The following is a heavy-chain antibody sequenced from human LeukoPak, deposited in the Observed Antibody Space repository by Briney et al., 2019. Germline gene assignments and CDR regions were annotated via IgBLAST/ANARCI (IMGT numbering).Heavy chain of an antibody. CDR1: GYTLTELS. Sequence: ASVKVSCKVSGYTLTELSMHWVRQAPGKGLEWMGGFDPEDGETIYAQKFQGRVTMTEDTSTDTAYMELSSLRSEDTAVYYCARAPRIAAFNNWFDPWGQGTLVTVSS. J-gene: IGHJ5*02. CDR3: ARAPRIAAFNNWFDP. D-gene: IGHD6-6*01. CDR2: FDPEDGET. V-gene: IGHV1-24*01.